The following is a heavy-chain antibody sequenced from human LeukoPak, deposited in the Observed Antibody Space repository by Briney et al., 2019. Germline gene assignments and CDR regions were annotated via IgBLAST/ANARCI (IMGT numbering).Heavy chain of an antibody. CDR3: ARDLLEWLHYFDY. V-gene: IGHV3-7*01. Sequence: GGSRRLSCAASGFTFSSYWMSWVRQAPGKGLEWVANIKQDGSEKYYVDSVKGRFTISRDNAKNSLYLQMNSLRAEDTAVYYCARDLLEWLHYFDYWGQGTLVTVSS. J-gene: IGHJ4*02. CDR2: IKQDGSEK. D-gene: IGHD3-3*01. CDR1: GFTFSSYW.